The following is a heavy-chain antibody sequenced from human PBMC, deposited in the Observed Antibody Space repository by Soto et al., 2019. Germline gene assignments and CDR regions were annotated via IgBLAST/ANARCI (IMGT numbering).Heavy chain of an antibody. CDR1: GDSIRLYY. V-gene: IGHV4-4*07. J-gene: IGHJ3*02. CDR2: IHPTGSA. CDR3: ATDTSGRDAFDI. D-gene: IGHD6-19*01. Sequence: SETLTLTCTVSGDSIRLYYWPWIRHPAGKGLEWIGRIHPTGSASYNPPLKSRVSVSVDTSKNQFSLRLTSVTAADTAVYFCATDTSGRDAFDIWGQGTMVTVSS.